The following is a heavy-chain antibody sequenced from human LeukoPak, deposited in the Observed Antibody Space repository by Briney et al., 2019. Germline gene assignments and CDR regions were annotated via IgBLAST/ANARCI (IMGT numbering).Heavy chain of an antibody. Sequence: SQTLSLTCAISGDSVSSNSAAWNWIRQSPSRGLEWLGRTYYRSKWYNDYAVSVKSRITINPDTSKNQFSLQLNSVTPEDTAVYYCARDFRFSGWYGTYYFDYWGQGTLVTVSS. V-gene: IGHV6-1*01. CDR1: GDSVSSNSAA. J-gene: IGHJ4*02. CDR3: ARDFRFSGWYGTYYFDY. D-gene: IGHD6-19*01. CDR2: TYYRSKWYN.